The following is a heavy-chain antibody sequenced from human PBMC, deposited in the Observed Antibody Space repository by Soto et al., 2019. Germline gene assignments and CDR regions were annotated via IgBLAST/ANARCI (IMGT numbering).Heavy chain of an antibody. CDR2: VNHSGST. Sequence: SETLSLTCAVYGGSFSGYYWSWICQPPGKGLEWIGEVNHSGSTNYNPSLKSRVTISVDTSKNQFSLRLSSVTAADTAVYYCARGVISHYDILTGYYGGDFDYWGQGTLVTVSS. V-gene: IGHV4-34*01. CDR3: ARGVISHYDILTGYYGGDFDY. CDR1: GGSFSGYY. D-gene: IGHD3-9*01. J-gene: IGHJ4*02.